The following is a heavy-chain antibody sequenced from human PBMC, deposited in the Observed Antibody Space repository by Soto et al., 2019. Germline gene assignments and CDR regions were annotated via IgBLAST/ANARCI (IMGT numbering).Heavy chain of an antibody. J-gene: IGHJ4*02. D-gene: IGHD3-10*01. CDR2: ISYDGSNK. CDR3: APWFGAFDY. CDR1: GFTFSSYG. Sequence: QVQLVESGGGVVQPGRSLRLSCAASGFTFSSYGMNWVRQAPGKGLEWVAVISYDGSNKYYADSVKGRFTISRDNSKNRLYLQMNSLRAEDTAVYYCAPWFGAFDYWGQGTLVPVSS. V-gene: IGHV3-30*03.